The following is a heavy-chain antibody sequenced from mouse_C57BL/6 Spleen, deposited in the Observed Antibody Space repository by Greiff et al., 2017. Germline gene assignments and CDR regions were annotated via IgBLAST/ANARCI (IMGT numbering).Heavy chain of an antibody. CDR3: ARSRRGYYDYDY. D-gene: IGHD2-4*01. J-gene: IGHJ2*01. CDR2: INPSNGGT. Sequence: QVQLQQSGTELVKPGASVKLSCKASGYTFTSYWMHWVKQRPGQGLEWIGNINPSNGGTNYNEKFKSKATLTVDKSSSTAYMQLSSLTSEDSAVYYCARSRRGYYDYDYWGQGTTLTVSS. V-gene: IGHV1-53*01. CDR1: GYTFTSYW.